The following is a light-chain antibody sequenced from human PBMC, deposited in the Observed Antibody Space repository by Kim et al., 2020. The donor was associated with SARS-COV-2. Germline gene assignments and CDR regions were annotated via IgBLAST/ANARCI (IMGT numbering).Light chain of an antibody. V-gene: IGLV2-11*01. CDR2: DVS. CDR3: CSYAGSYTHVV. J-gene: IGLJ2*01. Sequence: QSVTISCTGTSSDVGGYNYVSWYQQHPDKAPKLMIYDVSKRPSGVPDRFSGSKSGNTASLTISGLQAEDEADYYCCSYAGSYTHVVFGGGTQLTVL. CDR1: SSDVGGYNY.